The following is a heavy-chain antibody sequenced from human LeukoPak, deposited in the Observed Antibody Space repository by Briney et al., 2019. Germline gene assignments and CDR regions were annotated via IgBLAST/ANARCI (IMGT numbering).Heavy chain of an antibody. Sequence: SETLSLTCAVYGGSFSGYYWSWIRQPPGKGLEWIGEINHSGSTNYNPSLKSRVTISVDTSKNQFSLKLSSVTAADTAVYYCARGSGGCSSTSCYVLSDYYYGMDVWGQGTTVTVSS. V-gene: IGHV4-34*01. CDR2: INHSGST. J-gene: IGHJ6*02. CDR3: ARGSGGCSSTSCYVLSDYYYGMDV. CDR1: GGSFSGYY. D-gene: IGHD2-2*01.